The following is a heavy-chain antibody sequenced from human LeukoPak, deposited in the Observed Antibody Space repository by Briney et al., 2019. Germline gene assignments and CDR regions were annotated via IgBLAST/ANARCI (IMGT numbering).Heavy chain of an antibody. CDR1: GFTFSSYA. D-gene: IGHD6-19*01. CDR3: ARDRRYSSGWYYFDY. J-gene: IGHJ4*02. Sequence: PGGSLRLSCAASGFTFSSYAMSWVRQAPGKGLEWVSDISGSGGSTYYADSVKGRFTISRDNSKNRLYLQMSSLRAEDTAAYYCARDRRYSSGWYYFDYWGQGTLVTVSS. V-gene: IGHV3-23*01. CDR2: ISGSGGST.